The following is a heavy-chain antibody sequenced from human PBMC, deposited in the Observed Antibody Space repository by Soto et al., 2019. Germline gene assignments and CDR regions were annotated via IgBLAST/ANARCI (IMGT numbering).Heavy chain of an antibody. Sequence: TLSLTCTVSGTSISSYDWSWIRQPPGKGLEWIANIHYSGTTNYNPSLASRVTLSVDTSKNQFSLKMTSVTAAERAMYFCARYNSYAIDYWGRGTLVTV. D-gene: IGHD2-8*01. CDR1: GTSISSYD. CDR2: IHYSGTT. V-gene: IGHV4-59*01. CDR3: ARYNSYAIDY. J-gene: IGHJ4*02.